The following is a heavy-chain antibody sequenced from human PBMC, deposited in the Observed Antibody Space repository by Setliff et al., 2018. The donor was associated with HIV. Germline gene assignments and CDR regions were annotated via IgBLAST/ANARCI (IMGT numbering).Heavy chain of an antibody. J-gene: IGHJ4*02. V-gene: IGHV3-64*02. CDR1: GFTFSSYA. CDR3: ARPGTRWSFDY. CDR2: INNKGDST. D-gene: IGHD3-3*01. Sequence: GGSLRLSCAASGFTFSSYAMHWVRQAPGKGLEYVSVINNKGDSTYYADSVKGRFSISRDNSKNTLYLQLGSLRADDMAVYYCARPGTRWSFDYWGQGILVTVSS.